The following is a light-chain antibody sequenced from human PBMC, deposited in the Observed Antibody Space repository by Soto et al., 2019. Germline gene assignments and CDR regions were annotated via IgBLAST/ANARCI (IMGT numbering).Light chain of an antibody. J-gene: IGKJ4*01. CDR3: QQTRRYPST. Sequence: MTQSPSSLFASVGDRVSITCRASQGIRNNLGWYQQRPGKAPKRLIYGTSNLQTGVPSRFSGSGSGTDFTLTISSLQAEDFATYYCQQTRRYPSTFGGGTKVDIK. V-gene: IGKV1-17*01. CDR2: GTS. CDR1: QGIRNN.